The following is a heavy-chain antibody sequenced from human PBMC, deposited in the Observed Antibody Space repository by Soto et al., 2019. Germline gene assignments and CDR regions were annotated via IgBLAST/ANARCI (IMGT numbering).Heavy chain of an antibody. CDR3: AREWSVANPGY. J-gene: IGHJ4*02. CDR1: XXXFSNYS. CDR2: ISKDGDKK. D-gene: IGHD5-12*01. Sequence: QVHLVESGGGVVQPGTSLRLSCAXXXXXFSNYSMHWVRQAPGKGLEWVAVISKDGDKKYYADSVKGRFTISRDNSKNTLYLQMNSLRPEDTAVHYCAREWSVANPGYWGQGTQVTVSS. V-gene: IGHV3-30-3*01.